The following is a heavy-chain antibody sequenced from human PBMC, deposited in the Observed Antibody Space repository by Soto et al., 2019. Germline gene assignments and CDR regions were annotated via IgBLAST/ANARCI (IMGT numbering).Heavy chain of an antibody. CDR2: IFYSGST. D-gene: IGHD2-21*01. Sequence: PSETLSLTCSVSGGSISSGGGYYWSWIRQHPGKGLVWIGHIFYSGSTDYNPSLKSRLTISVDTSKNQFSLKPNSVTAADTAVYYCARVTASARIDYWGQGTLVTVSS. V-gene: IGHV4-31*03. CDR3: ARVTASARIDY. CDR1: GGSISSGGGYY. J-gene: IGHJ4*02.